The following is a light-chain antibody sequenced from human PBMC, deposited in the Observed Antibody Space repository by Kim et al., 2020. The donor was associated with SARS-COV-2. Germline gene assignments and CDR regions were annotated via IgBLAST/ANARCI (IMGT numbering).Light chain of an antibody. CDR3: QQYHSYPPT. CDR2: GAS. Sequence: SASVGDRVTITCRASQDISNYLALFQQKPGKAPKSLIYGASSLQSGVPSKFSGSGSGTDFTLTISSLQPEDFATYYCQQYHSYPPTFGGGTKVEI. V-gene: IGKV1-16*02. J-gene: IGKJ4*01. CDR1: QDISNY.